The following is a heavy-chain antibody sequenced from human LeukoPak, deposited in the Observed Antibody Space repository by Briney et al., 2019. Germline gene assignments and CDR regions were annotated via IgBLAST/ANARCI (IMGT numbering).Heavy chain of an antibody. CDR3: ARDRGGYCSGGSCYFTLIFDY. CDR1: GYTFTGYY. Sequence: ASVKVSCKASGYTFTGYYMHWVRQAPGQGLEWMGWINPNSGGTNYAQKFRGRVTMTRDTSISTAYMELSRLRSDDTAVYYCARDRGGYCSGGSCYFTLIFDYWGQGTLVTVSS. CDR2: INPNSGGT. D-gene: IGHD2-15*01. V-gene: IGHV1-2*02. J-gene: IGHJ4*02.